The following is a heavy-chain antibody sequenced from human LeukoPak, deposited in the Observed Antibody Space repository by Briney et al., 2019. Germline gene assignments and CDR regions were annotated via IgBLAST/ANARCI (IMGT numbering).Heavy chain of an antibody. CDR2: INPSGGST. CDR1: GYTFTSYY. Sequence: GASVKVSCKASGYTFTSYYMHWVRQAPGQGLEWMGIINPSGGSTSYAQKFQGRVTMTRDTSTSTVYMELGSLRSEDTAVYYCARGTLKTVVPPLNWFDPWGQGTLVTVSS. V-gene: IGHV1-46*01. D-gene: IGHD2-2*01. J-gene: IGHJ5*02. CDR3: ARGTLKTVVPPLNWFDP.